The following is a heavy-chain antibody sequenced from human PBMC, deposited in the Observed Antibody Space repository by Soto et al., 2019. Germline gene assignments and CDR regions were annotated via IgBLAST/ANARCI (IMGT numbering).Heavy chain of an antibody. Sequence: SETLSLTCTVSGGSISSYYWSWIRQPPGKGLEWIGYIYYSGSTNYNPSLKGRVTISVDTSKNQFSLKLSSVTAADTAVYYCARQRYYDFWSGYSNQAPFDYWGQGTLVTVSS. V-gene: IGHV4-59*08. D-gene: IGHD3-3*01. J-gene: IGHJ4*02. CDR1: GGSISSYY. CDR3: ARQRYYDFWSGYSNQAPFDY. CDR2: IYYSGST.